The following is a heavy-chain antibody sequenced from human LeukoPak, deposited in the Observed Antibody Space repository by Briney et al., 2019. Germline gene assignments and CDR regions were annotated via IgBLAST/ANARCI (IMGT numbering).Heavy chain of an antibody. D-gene: IGHD3-10*01. Sequence: GGSLRLSCAASGFIVSTNYMTWVRQAPGKGLEWVSIIYIGGSTEYTDSVKGRFTISRDNSKNTLYLQMNSLGTEDTAVYYCARGYYGSGSASNWFDPWGQGTLVTVSS. CDR1: GFIVSTNY. J-gene: IGHJ5*02. CDR3: ARGYYGSGSASNWFDP. CDR2: IYIGGST. V-gene: IGHV3-66*01.